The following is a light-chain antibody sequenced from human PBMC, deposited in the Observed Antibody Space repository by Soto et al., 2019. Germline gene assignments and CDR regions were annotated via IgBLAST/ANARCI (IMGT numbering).Light chain of an antibody. CDR1: QSVSSSY. CDR2: GAS. CDR3: QQYGRSHRT. V-gene: IGKV3-20*01. Sequence: EIVLTQSPGTLSLSPGERATLSCRASQSVSSSYLAWYQQKPGQAPRLLIYGASSRATGIPDRFSGSGSGTDFTLTISRLEPEDFAVYYCQQYGRSHRTFVQGTKVEIK. J-gene: IGKJ1*01.